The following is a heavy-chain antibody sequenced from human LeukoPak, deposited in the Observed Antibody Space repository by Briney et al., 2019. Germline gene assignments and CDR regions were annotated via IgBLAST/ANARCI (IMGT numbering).Heavy chain of an antibody. CDR1: GYTLTELS. J-gene: IGHJ4*02. CDR3: ATDQSSGWLATREFDY. CDR2: FDPEDGET. Sequence: ASVKVSCKVSGYTLTELSMHWVRQAPGKGLEWMGGFDPEDGETIYAQKFQGRGTMTEDTSTDTAYMELSSLRSEDTAVYYCATDQSSGWLATREFDYWGQGTLVTVSS. D-gene: IGHD6-19*01. V-gene: IGHV1-24*01.